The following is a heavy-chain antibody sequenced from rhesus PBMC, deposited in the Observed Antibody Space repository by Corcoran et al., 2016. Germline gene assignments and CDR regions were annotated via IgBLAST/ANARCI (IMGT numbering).Heavy chain of an antibody. Sequence: QVQLQESGPGVVKSSETLSLTCAVSGGSISSGYYWSWIRQPPGKGLEWIGFFNGSSESTNYNPSLKNRVTISKDASKNQFSLKLSSVAAADTAVYYCARVGTGVIPFGYWGQGVLVTVSS. J-gene: IGHJ4*01. CDR2: FNGSSEST. CDR1: GGSISSGYY. D-gene: IGHD3-22*01. CDR3: ARVGTGVIPFGY. V-gene: IGHV4-76*01.